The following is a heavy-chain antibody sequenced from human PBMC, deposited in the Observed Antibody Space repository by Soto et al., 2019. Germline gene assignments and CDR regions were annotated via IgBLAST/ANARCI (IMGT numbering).Heavy chain of an antibody. CDR3: AREVCSSTSCFFDNWFDP. CDR2: IWYDGSNK. D-gene: IGHD2-2*01. V-gene: IGHV3-33*01. J-gene: IGHJ5*02. CDR1: GFTCSSYG. Sequence: PERALRLSCAASGFTCSSYGMHWVRQSPGKGLEWVAVIWYDGSNKYYADSVKGRFTISRDNSKNTLYLQMNSLRAEDTAVYYCAREVCSSTSCFFDNWFDPWGQGTLVTVSS.